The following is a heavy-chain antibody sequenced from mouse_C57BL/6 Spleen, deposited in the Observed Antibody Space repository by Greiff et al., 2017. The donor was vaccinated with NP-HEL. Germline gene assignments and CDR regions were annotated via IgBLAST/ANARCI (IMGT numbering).Heavy chain of an antibody. CDR1: GFTFSSYA. V-gene: IGHV5-4*01. Sequence: EVQVVESGGGLVKPGGSLKLSCAASGFTFSSYAMSWVRQTPEKRLEWVATISDGGSYTYYPDNVKGRFTISRDNAKNNLYLQMSHLKSEDTAMYYCARFYDYGGFAYWGQGTLVTVSA. J-gene: IGHJ3*01. D-gene: IGHD2-4*01. CDR2: ISDGGSYT. CDR3: ARFYDYGGFAY.